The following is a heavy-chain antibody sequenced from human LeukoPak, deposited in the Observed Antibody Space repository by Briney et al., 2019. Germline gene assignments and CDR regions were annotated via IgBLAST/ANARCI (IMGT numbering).Heavy chain of an antibody. Sequence: PGGSLRLSCAASGFTFNNYGMHWVRQAPGKGLEWVSAISGSGGSTYYADSVKGRFTISRDNSKNTLYLQMNSLRAEDTAVYYCAKGAIFGVVSTHFDYWGQGTLVTVSS. CDR3: AKGAIFGVVSTHFDY. CDR1: GFTFNNYG. CDR2: ISGSGGST. J-gene: IGHJ4*02. V-gene: IGHV3-23*01. D-gene: IGHD3-3*01.